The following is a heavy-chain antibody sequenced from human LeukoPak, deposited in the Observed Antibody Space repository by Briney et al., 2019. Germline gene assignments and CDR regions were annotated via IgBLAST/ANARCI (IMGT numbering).Heavy chain of an antibody. V-gene: IGHV3-11*01. CDR3: ARVLRYCSGGNCYSGGLGYMDV. CDR1: GFTFSDYN. D-gene: IGHD2-15*01. CDR2: ISRSGSTK. J-gene: IGHJ6*03. Sequence: GGSLRLSCAASGFTFSDYNMRWIRQAPGKGLEWVSSISRSGSTKYYADSVKGRFTISRDNAKNSLFLQMDSLRAEDTAVYYCARVLRYCSGGNCYSGGLGYMDVWGKGTTVTISS.